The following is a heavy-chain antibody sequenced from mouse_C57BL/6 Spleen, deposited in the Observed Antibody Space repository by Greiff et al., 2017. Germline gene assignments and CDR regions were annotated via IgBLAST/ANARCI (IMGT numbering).Heavy chain of an antibody. Sequence: EVNLVESGPELVKPGASVKISCKASGYSFTGYYMNWVKQSPEKSLEWIGEINPSTGGTTSNQKFKAKATLTVDKSSSTAYMQLKSLTSEDSAVYYCARRGNLLPLDYWGQGTSVTVSS. J-gene: IGHJ4*01. CDR3: ARRGNLLPLDY. V-gene: IGHV1-42*01. CDR1: GYSFTGYY. D-gene: IGHD1-1*01. CDR2: INPSTGGT.